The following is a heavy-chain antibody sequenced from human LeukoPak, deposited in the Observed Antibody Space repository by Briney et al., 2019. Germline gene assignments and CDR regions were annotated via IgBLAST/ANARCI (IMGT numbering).Heavy chain of an antibody. CDR3: ARDSTFYGMDV. J-gene: IGHJ6*02. D-gene: IGHD2/OR15-2a*01. V-gene: IGHV4-59*01. Sequence: SETLSLTCTVSGGSISSDYWSWIRQPPGKELEWIGNIYYSGSTNYNPSLKSRVTISVDTSKNQFSVKLSSVTAADTAVYYCARDSTFYGMDVWGQGTTVTVSS. CDR2: IYYSGST. CDR1: GGSISSDY.